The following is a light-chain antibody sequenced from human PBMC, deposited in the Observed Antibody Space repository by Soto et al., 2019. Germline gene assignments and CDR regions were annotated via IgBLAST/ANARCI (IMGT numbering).Light chain of an antibody. CDR2: DVS. Sequence: DIQITHSPSTLSASVVEGVTITCRASQSIGDSLAWYQQKPGKAPYLLISDVSSLERGVPSRFSGSGSGTEFTLTISSMQPDDFATFYCQQYNGYSRTFGQGTKVDI. V-gene: IGKV1-5*01. CDR3: QQYNGYSRT. J-gene: IGKJ1*01. CDR1: QSIGDS.